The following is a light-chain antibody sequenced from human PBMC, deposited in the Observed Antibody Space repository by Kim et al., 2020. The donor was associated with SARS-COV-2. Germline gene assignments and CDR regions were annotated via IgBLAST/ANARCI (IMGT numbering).Light chain of an antibody. V-gene: IGLV3-19*01. J-gene: IGLJ1*01. CDR1: SLRSSY. CDR3: NSRDISRNHYV. CDR2: GKD. Sequence: SSELTQDPAVSVALGQTVRITCQGDSLRSSYASWYQQKPTQAPMLVFYGKDNRPSGIPDRFSGSGSGNTAYLTITGAQAEDEADYYCNSRDISRNHYVFGPGTKVTVL.